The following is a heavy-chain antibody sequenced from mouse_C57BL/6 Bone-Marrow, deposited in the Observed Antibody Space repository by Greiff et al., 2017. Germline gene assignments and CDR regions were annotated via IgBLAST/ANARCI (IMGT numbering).Heavy chain of an antibody. CDR1: GYAFSSYW. CDR3: ASEIYYYGYFDY. D-gene: IGHD1-1*01. CDR2: IYPGDGDT. V-gene: IGHV1-80*01. Sequence: VQLQQSGAELVKPGASVKISCKASGYAFSSYWMNWVKQRPGKGLEWIGQIYPGDGDTNYNGKFKGKATLTADKSSSTAYMQLSSLTSDDSAVYFCASEIYYYGYFDYLGQGTTLTVSS. J-gene: IGHJ2*01.